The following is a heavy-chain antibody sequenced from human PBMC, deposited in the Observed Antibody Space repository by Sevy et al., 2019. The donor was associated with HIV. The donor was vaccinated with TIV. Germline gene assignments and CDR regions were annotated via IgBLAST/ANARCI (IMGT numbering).Heavy chain of an antibody. CDR3: ARDRKVLLVVYAIPFDVFDI. D-gene: IGHD2-8*02. CDR2: IRSDGSHE. CDR1: GFTFSNHA. Sequence: GGSLRLSCAASGFTFSNHAMHWVRQSPGKGLEWVAFIRSDGSHEYYAHSVKGRFTISRDNSKNTVYLQMSSLRPEDTAVYYCARDRKVLLVVYAIPFDVFDIWGQGTMVTVSS. J-gene: IGHJ3*02. V-gene: IGHV3-30*02.